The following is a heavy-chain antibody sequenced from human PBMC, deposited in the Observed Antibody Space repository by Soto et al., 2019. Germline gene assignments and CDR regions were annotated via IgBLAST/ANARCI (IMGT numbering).Heavy chain of an antibody. CDR3: ARDPTTVVTNPYFDY. J-gene: IGHJ4*02. V-gene: IGHV3-33*01. CDR2: IWQDGSNK. CDR1: GFTFSSYG. D-gene: IGHD4-17*01. Sequence: QVQLVESGGGVVQPGRSLRLSCAASGFTFSSYGMHWVRQAPGKGLEWVAVIWQDGSNKYYSDSVKGRFTISRDSSKNTLYPQMNSLRAEDTAVYYCARDPTTVVTNPYFDYWGQGTLVTVSS.